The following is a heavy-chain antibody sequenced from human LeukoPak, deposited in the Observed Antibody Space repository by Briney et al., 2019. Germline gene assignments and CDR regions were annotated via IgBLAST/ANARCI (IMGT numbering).Heavy chain of an antibody. J-gene: IGHJ4*02. CDR3: ARQGLLFGLDY. CDR2: IYYSGST. CDR1: GGSISSYY. V-gene: IGHV4-59*08. Sequence: SETLSLTCSVSGGSISSYYWTWIRQPPGKGLEWIGYIYYSGSTNYNPSLKSRVTVSVDTSKNQFSLKLTSVTTADTAIYYCARQGLLFGLDYWGQGTLVTVSS. D-gene: IGHD2-21*01.